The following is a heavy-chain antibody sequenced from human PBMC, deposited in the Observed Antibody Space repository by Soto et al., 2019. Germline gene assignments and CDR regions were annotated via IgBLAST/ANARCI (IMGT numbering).Heavy chain of an antibody. J-gene: IGHJ4*02. CDR3: ARGRYYDSSGYYLDY. CDR1: GYTFTSYG. Sequence: SVKVSCKASGYTFTSYGISWVRQAPGQGLEWMGWISAYNGNTNYAQKLQGRVTMTTDTSTRTAYMELRSLRSDDTAVYYCARGRYYDSSGYYLDYWGQGTLVTVSS. V-gene: IGHV1-18*04. CDR2: ISAYNGNT. D-gene: IGHD3-22*01.